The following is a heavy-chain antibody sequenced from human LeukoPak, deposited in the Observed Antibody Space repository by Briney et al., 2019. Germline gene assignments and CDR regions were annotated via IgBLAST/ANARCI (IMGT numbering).Heavy chain of an antibody. CDR1: RFTFSSYW. Sequence: GGSLRLSCAASRFTFSSYWMAWVRQAPGKGLEWVANIKQGGSEKYYVDSVKGRFTISRDNSKNTLYLQMNSLRAEDTAVYYCAKSIPGRYYFDYWGQGTLVTVSS. V-gene: IGHV3-7*05. CDR3: AKSIPGRYYFDY. D-gene: IGHD2-2*02. J-gene: IGHJ4*02. CDR2: IKQGGSEK.